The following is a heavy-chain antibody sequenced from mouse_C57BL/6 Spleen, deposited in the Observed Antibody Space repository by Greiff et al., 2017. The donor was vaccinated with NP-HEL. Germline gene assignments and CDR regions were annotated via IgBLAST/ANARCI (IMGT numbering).Heavy chain of an antibody. D-gene: IGHD2-4*01. V-gene: IGHV1-39*01. CDR3: AREEIYYDYDGRNYYAMDY. J-gene: IGHJ4*01. CDR1: GYSFTDYN. Sequence: VQLQQSGPELVKPGASVKISCKASGYSFTDYNMNWVKQSNGKSLEWIGVINPNYGTTSYNQKFKGKATLTVDQSSSTAYMQLNSLTSEDSAVYYCAREEIYYDYDGRNYYAMDYWGQGASVTVSS. CDR2: INPNYGTT.